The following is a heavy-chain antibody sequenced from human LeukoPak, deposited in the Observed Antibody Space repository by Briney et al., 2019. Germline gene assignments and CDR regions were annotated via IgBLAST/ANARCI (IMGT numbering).Heavy chain of an antibody. CDR1: GFSFSSYG. CDR2: IRSDGSNK. J-gene: IGHJ4*02. Sequence: GGSLRLSCAGSGFSFSSYGMHWVRQAPGKGLEWMAFIRSDGSNKYYADSVKGRFTISRDNSKNTLYLQMNSLRAEDTAVYYCARESADTAMVAYYFDYWGQGTLVTVSS. D-gene: IGHD5-18*01. V-gene: IGHV3-30*02. CDR3: ARESADTAMVAYYFDY.